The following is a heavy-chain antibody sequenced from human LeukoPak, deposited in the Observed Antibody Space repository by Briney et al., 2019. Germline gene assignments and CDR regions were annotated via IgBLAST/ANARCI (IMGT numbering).Heavy chain of an antibody. CDR1: GGSISSYY. CDR2: IYYSGST. V-gene: IGHV4-59*01. Sequence: SETLSLTCTVSGGSISSYYWSWIRQPTGKGLEWIGYIYYSGSTNYNPSLKSRVNISVDTSKNQFSLKLSSVTAADTAVYYCARDKEDAFDIWGQRTMVTVSS. J-gene: IGHJ3*02. CDR3: ARDKEDAFDI.